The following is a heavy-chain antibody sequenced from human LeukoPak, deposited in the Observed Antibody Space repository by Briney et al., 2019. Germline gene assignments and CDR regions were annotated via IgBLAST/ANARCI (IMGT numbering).Heavy chain of an antibody. V-gene: IGHV3-23*01. J-gene: IGHJ6*01. CDR1: GFTFSSYA. CDR2: ISGSGGST. CDR3: AKMKGHPLPKYYMDV. D-gene: IGHD1-26*01. Sequence: GVSLRLSCAASGFTFSSYAVSWVRQAQGKGLEWVSAISGSGGSTYYADSVKGRFTISRDNSKNTLYLQMNSLRAEDTAIYYCAKMKGHPLPKYYMDVWGQGTTVTVSS.